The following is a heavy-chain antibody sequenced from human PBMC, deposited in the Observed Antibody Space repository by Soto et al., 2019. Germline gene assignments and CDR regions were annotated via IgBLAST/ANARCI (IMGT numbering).Heavy chain of an antibody. J-gene: IGHJ4*02. CDR3: ARDVGYGLIDY. V-gene: IGHV1-18*01. CDR1: GYTFTSYS. D-gene: IGHD5-18*01. CDR2: ISAYNGNT. Sequence: QVQRVQSGAEVKKPGASVKVSCKASGYTFTSYSISWVRQAPGQGLEWMGWISAYNGNTYHARKLQGRVTMTTDTATSTAYMELRSLRSDDTAVYYCARDVGYGLIDYWGQGTLVTVSS.